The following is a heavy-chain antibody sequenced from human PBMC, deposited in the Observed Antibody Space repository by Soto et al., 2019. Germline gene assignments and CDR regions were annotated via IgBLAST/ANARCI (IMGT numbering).Heavy chain of an antibody. V-gene: IGHV3-30*04. D-gene: IGHD1-26*01. CDR3: AKDYYLGARIVAAIYYHYYGMDV. Sequence: QVHLVESGGGVVQPGRSLRLSCAASGFTFSDYSMHWVRQAPGKGLEWVAVISYDKRNKFYADSVKGRFTVSRDNSDNMVYLQMNSLRAEDTAVYYCAKDYYLGARIVAAIYYHYYGMDVWGQGTTVTVSS. CDR1: GFTFSDYS. CDR2: ISYDKRNK. J-gene: IGHJ6*02.